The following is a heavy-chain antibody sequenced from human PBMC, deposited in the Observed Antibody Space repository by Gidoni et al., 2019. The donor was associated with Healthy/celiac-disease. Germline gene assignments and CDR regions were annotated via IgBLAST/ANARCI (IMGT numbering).Heavy chain of an antibody. D-gene: IGHD2-15*01. J-gene: IGHJ6*02. CDR2: ISSSRSDI. CDR3: ARDWGVVVAATRYYYYGMDV. V-gene: IGHV3-21*01. Sequence: EVHLVESGGGLVKPGGSLRLSCAASGFTFSSNSMTWVRQAHGKGPEWVSSISSSRSDIYYADSVKGRFTISRDNAKNSLYLQMNSLRAEDTAVYYCARDWGVVVAATRYYYYGMDVWGQGTTVTVSS. CDR1: GFTFSSNS.